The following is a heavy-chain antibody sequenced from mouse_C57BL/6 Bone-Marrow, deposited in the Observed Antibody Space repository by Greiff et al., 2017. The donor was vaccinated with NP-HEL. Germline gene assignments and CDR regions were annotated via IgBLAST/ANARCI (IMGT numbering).Heavy chain of an antibody. CDR1: GYTFTSYW. CDR3: TRGNYYGSSYWYFEV. CDR2: IYPGNSDT. J-gene: IGHJ1*03. D-gene: IGHD1-1*01. Sequence: VQLQQSGTVLARPGASVKMSCKTSGYTFTSYWMHWVKQRPGQGLEWIGAIYPGNSDTSYNQQFKGKAKLTAVTSASTAYMELSSLTNEDSAVYYGTRGNYYGSSYWYFEVWGTGTTVTVSS. V-gene: IGHV1-5*01.